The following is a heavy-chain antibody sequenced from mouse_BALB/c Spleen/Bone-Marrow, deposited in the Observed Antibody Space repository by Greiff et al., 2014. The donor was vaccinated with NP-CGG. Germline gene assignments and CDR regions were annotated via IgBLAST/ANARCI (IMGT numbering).Heavy chain of an antibody. CDR1: GFTFSGFG. D-gene: IGHD1-1*01. J-gene: IGHJ3*01. CDR2: IGVGGTYT. Sequence: VQLKESGGDLVKPGGSLKLSCAASGFTFSGFGMSWVRQSPDKRLEWVATIGVGGTYTYYPDSVKGRFTISRDNAKKTLYLRMSSLKSEDTAMYYCASPFTTVVATVFAYWGQGTLVTVSA. V-gene: IGHV5-6*01. CDR3: ASPFTTVVATVFAY.